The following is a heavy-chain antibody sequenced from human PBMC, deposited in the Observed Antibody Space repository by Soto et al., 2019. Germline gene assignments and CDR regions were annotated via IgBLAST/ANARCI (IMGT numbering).Heavy chain of an antibody. CDR3: ARGTGEYSGSYELDY. CDR2: ISGSGGST. V-gene: IGHV3-23*01. J-gene: IGHJ4*02. Sequence: GGSLRLSCAASGFTFSSYAMSWVRQAPGKGLEWVSAISGSGGSTYYADSVKGRFTISRDNSKNTLYLQMNSLRAEDTAVYYCARGTGEYSGSYELDYWGQGTLVTVSS. D-gene: IGHD1-26*01. CDR1: GFTFSSYA.